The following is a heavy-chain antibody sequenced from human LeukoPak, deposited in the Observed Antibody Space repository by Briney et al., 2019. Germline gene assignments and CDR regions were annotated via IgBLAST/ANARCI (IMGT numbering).Heavy chain of an antibody. CDR1: GFTFSSYS. J-gene: IGHJ4*02. V-gene: IGHV3-21*01. CDR2: ISSSSSYI. D-gene: IGHD2-15*01. CDR3: ARDPAGIGYCSGGSCYSEGDY. Sequence: ASLRLSCAASGFTFSSYSMNWVRQAPGKGLEWVSSISSSSSYIYYADSVKGRFTISRDNAKNSLYLQMNSLRAEDTAVYYCARDPAGIGYCSGGSCYSEGDYWGQGTLVTVSS.